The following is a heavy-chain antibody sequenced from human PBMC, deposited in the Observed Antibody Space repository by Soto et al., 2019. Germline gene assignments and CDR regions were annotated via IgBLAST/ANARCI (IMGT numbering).Heavy chain of an antibody. V-gene: IGHV3-48*02. CDR1: GFTFSSYS. CDR3: EKVGGELGYCSGGSCKPYAFDAFDI. CDR2: ISSSSTI. J-gene: IGHJ3*02. Sequence: SGGSLRLSCAASGFTFSSYSMNWVRQAPGKGLEWVSYISSSSTIYYADSVKGQFTISRDNAKNSLYLQMNSLRDEDTAVYYCEKVGGELGYCSGGSCKPYAFDAFDIWGQGTMVTVSS. D-gene: IGHD2-15*01.